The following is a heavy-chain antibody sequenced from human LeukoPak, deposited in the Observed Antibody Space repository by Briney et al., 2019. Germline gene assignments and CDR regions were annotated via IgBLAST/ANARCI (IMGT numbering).Heavy chain of an antibody. J-gene: IGHJ4*02. CDR3: ATSGGHGWNYYFDN. Sequence: GGSLRLSCAASGFTFSSYGMHWVRQAPGKGLEWVAYISNGGSNIRYADSVKGRLTISRDNANKSLYLQMNSLRAEDTAVYYCATSGGHGWNYYFDNWGQGTLVTVSS. V-gene: IGHV3-48*04. CDR1: GFTFSSYG. D-gene: IGHD5-12*01. CDR2: ISNGGSNI.